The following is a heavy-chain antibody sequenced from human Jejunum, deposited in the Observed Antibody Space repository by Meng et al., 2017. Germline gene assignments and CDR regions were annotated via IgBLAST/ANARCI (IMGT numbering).Heavy chain of an antibody. Sequence: QVQLQRPGPGLGKPSQTLSLTCTASGGSISSDGYYWSWIRQHPGKALEWIGYIHYSGNIYYNPSLKSRVTMSVDSSKNQFSLKLTSVTAADTAVYYCARDLGYTGSYEFDYWGQGTLVTVSS. D-gene: IGHD3-10*01. V-gene: IGHV4-31*03. J-gene: IGHJ4*02. CDR2: IHYSGNI. CDR3: ARDLGYTGSYEFDY. CDR1: GGSISSDGYY.